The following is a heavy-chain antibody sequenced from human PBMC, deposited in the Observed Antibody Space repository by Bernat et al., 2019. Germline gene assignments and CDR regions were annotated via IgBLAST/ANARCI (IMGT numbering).Heavy chain of an antibody. J-gene: IGHJ4*02. CDR1: GGSISSSSYY. V-gene: IGHV4-39*01. D-gene: IGHD3-22*01. Sequence: QLQLQESGPGLVKPSETLSLTCTVSGGSISSSSYYWGWIRQPPGKGLEWIGTMYYSGDTNYNPSLKSRVTISVDTSKNQFSLKLSSVTAADTAVYYCASWDRSSGYYRFDSWGQGTLVTVSS. CDR3: ASWDRSSGYYRFDS. CDR2: MYYSGDT.